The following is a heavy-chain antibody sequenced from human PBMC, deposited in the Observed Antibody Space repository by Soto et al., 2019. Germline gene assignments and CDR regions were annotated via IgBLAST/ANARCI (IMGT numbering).Heavy chain of an antibody. CDR1: GSSISSGHYS. J-gene: IGHJ5*02. CDR2: IYHSGST. CDR3: ARVQYR. V-gene: IGHV4-30-2*01. D-gene: IGHD1-1*01. Sequence: TLSLPFALSGSSISSGHYSWSWIRQPPGKGLEWIGYIYHSGSTYYNPSLKSRVTISVDRSKNQLSLKLSSVTAADTAVYYCARVQYRWGQGTLVTVSS.